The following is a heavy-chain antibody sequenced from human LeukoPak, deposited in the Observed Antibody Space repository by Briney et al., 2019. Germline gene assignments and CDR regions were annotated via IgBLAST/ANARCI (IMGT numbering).Heavy chain of an antibody. CDR3: ARHAPVGDILTGYYNPIDY. V-gene: IGHV4-39*01. D-gene: IGHD3-9*01. CDR1: GGSVSSGSYY. Sequence: SETLSLTCTVSGGSVSSGSYYWSWIRQPPGKGLEWIGYIYYSGSTYYNPSLKSRVTISVDTSKNQFSLKLSSVTAADTAVYYCARHAPVGDILTGYYNPIDYWGQGTLVTVSS. CDR2: IYYSGST. J-gene: IGHJ4*02.